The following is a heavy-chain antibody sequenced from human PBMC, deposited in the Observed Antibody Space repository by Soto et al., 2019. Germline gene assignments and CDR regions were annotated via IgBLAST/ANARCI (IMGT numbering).Heavy chain of an antibody. D-gene: IGHD2-2*01. J-gene: IGHJ6*02. Sequence: QVQLVQSGAEVKKPGASVKVSCKASGYTFTRYALHWVRQAPGQRLEWMGWINAGNGNTKYSQKFQGRVTITRDTSANTDYMELSSLRSEDTAVYYCARDVVYDVWGLGTTVTVSS. CDR1: GYTFTRYA. CDR3: ARDVVYDV. V-gene: IGHV1-3*01. CDR2: INAGNGNT.